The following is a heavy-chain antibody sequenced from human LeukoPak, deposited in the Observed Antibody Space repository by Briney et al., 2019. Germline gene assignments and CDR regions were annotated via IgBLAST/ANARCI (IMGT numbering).Heavy chain of an antibody. CDR1: GFTFSSYS. D-gene: IGHD3-22*01. V-gene: IGHV3-21*04. CDR3: ASQQLVYYYDSSGYYPPSGYYGMDV. CDR2: ISSSSSYI. Sequence: PGGSLRLSCAASGFTFSSYSMNWVRQAPGKGLEWVSSISSSSSYIYYADSVKGRFTISRDNSKNTLYLQMNSLRAEDTAVYYCASQQLVYYYDSSGYYPPSGYYGMDVWGQGTTVTVSS. J-gene: IGHJ6*02.